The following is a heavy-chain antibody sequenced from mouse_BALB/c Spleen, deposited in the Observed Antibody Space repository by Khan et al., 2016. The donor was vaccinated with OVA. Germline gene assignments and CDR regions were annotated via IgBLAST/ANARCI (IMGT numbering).Heavy chain of an antibody. CDR2: ITPANGNT. J-gene: IGHJ1*01. CDR3: VGPYYDPRNVDD. V-gene: IGHV14-3*02. Sequence: EVQLQESGAELVKPGASVKLSCTASGFNIKDTYIHWVKQRPEQGLEWIGRITPANGNTEYDPKFQGKATMRTDTSSNTAYLQLSSLTSGDTAVYYCVGPYYDPRNVDDWGAGTTVTVSS. CDR1: GFNIKDTY. D-gene: IGHD2-4*01.